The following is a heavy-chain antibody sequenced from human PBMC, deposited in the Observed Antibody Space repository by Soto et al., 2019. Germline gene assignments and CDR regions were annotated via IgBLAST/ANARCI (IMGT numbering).Heavy chain of an antibody. V-gene: IGHV1-2*02. Sequence: ASVKVSCKASGYTFSDYYIHWVRQAPGQGREWMGWINPNSGGTKYAPKFQGGVTMTRDTSITTAYMELSRLRSGDTAVYYCAREPATAKPEGVDFWGRGXLVTVSS. CDR3: AREPATAKPEGVDF. D-gene: IGHD1-1*01. J-gene: IGHJ4*02. CDR2: INPNSGGT. CDR1: GYTFSDYY.